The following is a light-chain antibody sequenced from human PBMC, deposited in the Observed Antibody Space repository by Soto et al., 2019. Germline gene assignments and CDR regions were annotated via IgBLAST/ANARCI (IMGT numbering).Light chain of an antibody. Sequence: DIQMTQSPSSVSVSVGDRVTITCRASLDINRWLAWYQVRPGKPPKLLIAGAFVLQSGVPSRFSGSGYGTDFALTIDNLQPEDFATYYCQQADSYPITLGQGTRLEI. CDR3: QQADSYPIT. CDR2: GAF. J-gene: IGKJ5*01. V-gene: IGKV1-12*01. CDR1: LDINRW.